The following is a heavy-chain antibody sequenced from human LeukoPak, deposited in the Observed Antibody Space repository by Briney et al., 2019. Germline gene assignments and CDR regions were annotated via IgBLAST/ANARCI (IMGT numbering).Heavy chain of an antibody. D-gene: IGHD6-19*01. J-gene: IGHJ4*02. Sequence: ASVKVSCKASGYTFTSYGISWVRQAPGQGLEWMGWISAYNGNTNYAQKLQGRVTMTTDTSTSTAYMELRSLRSDDTAVYYCASSNAIAVAGMDIDYWGQGTLVTVSS. V-gene: IGHV1-18*01. CDR1: GYTFTSYG. CDR2: ISAYNGNT. CDR3: ASSNAIAVAGMDIDY.